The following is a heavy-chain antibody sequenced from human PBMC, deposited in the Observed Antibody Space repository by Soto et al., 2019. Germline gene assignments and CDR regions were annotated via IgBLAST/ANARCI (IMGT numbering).Heavy chain of an antibody. J-gene: IGHJ4*02. Sequence: EVQLVESGGVVVQPGGSLRLSCAASGFTFDDYTMHWVRQAPGKGLEWVSLIFWDGSNTHYADSVKGRFTISRDNRTNSLYLQMDRLRPEDTALYYCAKDMAYGGNSGPFDYWGQGTLVTVSS. CDR2: IFWDGSNT. CDR3: AKDMAYGGNSGPFDY. CDR1: GFTFDDYT. D-gene: IGHD4-17*01. V-gene: IGHV3-43*01.